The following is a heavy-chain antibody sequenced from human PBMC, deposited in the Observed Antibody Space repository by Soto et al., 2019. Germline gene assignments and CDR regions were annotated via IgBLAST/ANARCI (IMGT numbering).Heavy chain of an antibody. Sequence: GGSLRLSCAASGFTFSSYSMNWVRQAPGKGLEWVSSISSSSSYIYYADSVKGRFTISRDNAKNSLYLQMNSLRAEDTAVYYCARDVLGSSWPSDYYYYYGMDVWGQGTTVTVSS. CDR1: GFTFSSYS. CDR2: ISSSSSYI. CDR3: ARDVLGSSWPSDYYYYYGMDV. D-gene: IGHD6-13*01. J-gene: IGHJ6*02. V-gene: IGHV3-21*01.